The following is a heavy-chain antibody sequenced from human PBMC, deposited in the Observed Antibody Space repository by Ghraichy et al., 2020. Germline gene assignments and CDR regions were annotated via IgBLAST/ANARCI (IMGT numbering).Heavy chain of an antibody. V-gene: IGHV4-39*01. CDR1: GDSIINSPYY. CDR3: ARHRIQYMVTTGSTGDWFDP. D-gene: IGHD1-1*01. Sequence: SETLSLTCIVSGDSIINSPYYWAWIRQPPGKGLEWIGSIYYSGTIYSRPSLKSRATISVDTSKNQFSLKLSSVTAADTAVYYCARHRIQYMVTTGSTGDWFDPWGQGTLVTVSS. CDR2: IYYSGTI. J-gene: IGHJ5*02.